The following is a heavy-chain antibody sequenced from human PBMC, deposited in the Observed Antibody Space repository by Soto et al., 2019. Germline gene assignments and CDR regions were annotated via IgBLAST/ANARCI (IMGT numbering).Heavy chain of an antibody. CDR1: GGSISSYY. J-gene: IGHJ4*02. V-gene: IGHV4-59*01. CDR2: IYYSGST. D-gene: IGHD4-17*01. Sequence: SETLSLTCTVSGGSISSYYWSWIRQPPGKGLEWIGYIYYSGSTNYNPSLKSRVTISVDTSKNQFSLKLSSVTAADTAVYYCARGKMTTVTTDFDYWSQGTLVTVSS. CDR3: ARGKMTTVTTDFDY.